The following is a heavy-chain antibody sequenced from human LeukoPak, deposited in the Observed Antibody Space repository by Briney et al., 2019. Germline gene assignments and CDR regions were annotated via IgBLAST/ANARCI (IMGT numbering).Heavy chain of an antibody. CDR3: ATLPFYHDLDV. V-gene: IGHV3-43*02. D-gene: IGHD3-3*01. Sequence: GGSLTLSCAASGFTIDAYAMHWVRQPPGKGLEWVSLINADGGRTYYADSVKGRFTISRDNSKNSLYLQMNSLRTEDTALYYCATLPFYHDLDVWGQGTTVTVSS. CDR1: GFTIDAYA. CDR2: INADGGRT. J-gene: IGHJ6*02.